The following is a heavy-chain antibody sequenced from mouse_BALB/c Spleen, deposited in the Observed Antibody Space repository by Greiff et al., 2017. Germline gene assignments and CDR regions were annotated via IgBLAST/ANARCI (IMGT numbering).Heavy chain of an antibody. CDR2: IRSKSNNNAT. J-gene: IGHJ3*01. CDR3: GGPIYDGTGEFAY. Sequence: EVMLVESGGGLVQPKGSLKLSCAASGFTFNTYAMNWVRQAPGKGLEWVARIRSKSNNNATYYDDSVKDRFTIARADSQSMLHLQMINLTTEDTAMYCCGGPIYDGTGEFAYWGQGTLVTVSA. V-gene: IGHV10-1*02. D-gene: IGHD2-3*01. CDR1: GFTFNTYA.